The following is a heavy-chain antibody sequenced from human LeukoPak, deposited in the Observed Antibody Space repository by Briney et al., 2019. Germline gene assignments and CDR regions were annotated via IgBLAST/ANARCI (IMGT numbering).Heavy chain of an antibody. CDR1: GSSISSYY. D-gene: IGHD6-13*01. Sequence: SETLSLTCTVSGSSISSYYWSWIRQPPGKGLEWIGYIYYSGSTNYNPSLKSRVTISVDTSKNQFSLKLSSVTAADTAVYYCAGSRSVSIAAADYSYYYYGMDVWGQGTTVTVSS. CDR2: IYYSGST. CDR3: AGSRSVSIAAADYSYYYYGMDV. V-gene: IGHV4-59*01. J-gene: IGHJ6*02.